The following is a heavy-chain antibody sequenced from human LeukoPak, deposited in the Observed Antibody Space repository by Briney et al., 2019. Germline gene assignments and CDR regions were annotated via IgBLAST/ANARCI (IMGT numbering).Heavy chain of an antibody. CDR3: ARDRGPYSSSWDYYYYGMDV. CDR2: INHSGST. D-gene: IGHD6-13*01. CDR1: GGSFSGYY. Sequence: SETLSLTCAVYGGSFSGYYWSWIRQPPGKGLEWIGEINHSGSTNYNPSLKSRVTISVDTSKNQFSLKLSSVTAADTAVYYCARDRGPYSSSWDYYYYGMDVWGQGTTVTVSS. J-gene: IGHJ6*02. V-gene: IGHV4-34*01.